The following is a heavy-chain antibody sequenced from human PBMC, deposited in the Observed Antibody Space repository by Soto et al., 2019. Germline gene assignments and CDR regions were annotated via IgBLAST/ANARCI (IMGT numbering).Heavy chain of an antibody. CDR1: GLDFSSEV. CDR3: AKVGPSYYYGMDV. D-gene: IGHD1-26*01. J-gene: IGHJ6*02. CDR2: ISGSGRTI. V-gene: IGHV3-23*01. Sequence: PGGSLRLSCAASGLDFSSEVRCWVRQAPGKGLECVSSISGSGRTIYHADSMRGRLAISRDNSKNSLYLQLNNLRVDDTAVYYCAKVGPSYYYGMDVWGQGTTVTVYS.